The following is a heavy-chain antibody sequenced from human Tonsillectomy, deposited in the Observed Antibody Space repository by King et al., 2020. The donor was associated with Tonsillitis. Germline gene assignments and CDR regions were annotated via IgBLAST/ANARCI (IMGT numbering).Heavy chain of an antibody. V-gene: IGHV3-23*04. J-gene: IGHJ6*02. CDR1: GFTFSSYA. CDR2: ISGRGATT. D-gene: IGHD2-2*01. Sequence: VQLVESGGGLVQPGGSLRLSCAASGFTFSSYAMSWVRQAPGKGLEWVSGISGRGATTYYADSVKGRFTISRDNSKNTLYLQMNSLRAEDTAVYYCAKSYQARVGSNKVYFYYGMDVWGQGTTVTVSS. CDR3: AKSYQARVGSNKVYFYYGMDV.